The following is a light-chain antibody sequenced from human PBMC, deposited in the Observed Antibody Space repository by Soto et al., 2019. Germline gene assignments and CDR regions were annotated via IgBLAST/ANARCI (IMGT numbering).Light chain of an antibody. CDR1: SSDVGGYNY. Sequence: QSVLTQPASVSGSPGQSITISCTGTSSDVGGYNYVSWYQQHPGKAPKLMIYDVSYRPSGVSNRFSASKSGNTASLTISGLQAEDEADNYCSSYTTSSTRVFGTGTKVTVL. CDR2: DVS. CDR3: SSYTTSSTRV. J-gene: IGLJ1*01. V-gene: IGLV2-14*01.